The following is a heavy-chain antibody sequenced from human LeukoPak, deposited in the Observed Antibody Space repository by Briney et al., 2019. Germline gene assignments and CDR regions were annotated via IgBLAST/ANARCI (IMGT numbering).Heavy chain of an antibody. V-gene: IGHV6-1*01. D-gene: IGHD4-23*01. CDR1: GDSASSNSAA. CDR3: ARSGGHDAFDI. Sequence: SQTLSLTCAISGDSASSNSAAWSWIRQSPSRGLEWLGRTYYRSKWYNDYAISVKGRITINPDTSKNQFSLQLTSVTPEDTAVYYCARSGGHDAFDIWGQGTMVTVSS. CDR2: TYYRSKWYN. J-gene: IGHJ3*02.